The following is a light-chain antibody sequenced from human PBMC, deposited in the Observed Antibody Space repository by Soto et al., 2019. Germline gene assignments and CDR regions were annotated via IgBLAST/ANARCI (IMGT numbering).Light chain of an antibody. J-gene: IGLJ2*01. CDR2: DDS. Sequence: SYELTQPPSVSVAPGQTASVTCGGNNIGSKSVHWYQQKPGQAPVLVVYDDSDRPSGIPERFSGSNSGNTATLTISRVEAGDEADYYCQVWDSSSDHVVFGGGTQQTVL. V-gene: IGLV3-21*02. CDR1: NIGSKS. CDR3: QVWDSSSDHVV.